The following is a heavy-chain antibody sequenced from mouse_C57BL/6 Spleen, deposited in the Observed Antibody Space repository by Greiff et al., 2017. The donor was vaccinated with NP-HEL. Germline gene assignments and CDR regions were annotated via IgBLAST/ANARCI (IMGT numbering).Heavy chain of an antibody. D-gene: IGHD2-12*01. CDR2: IRNKANGHTT. V-gene: IGHV7-3*01. CDR3: ARSGLRYNWYFDV. CDR1: GFTFTDYY. Sequence: EVMLVESGGGLVQPGGSLSLSCAASGFTFTDYYMSWVRQPPGKALEWLGFIRNKANGHTTEYSASVKGRFTISRDNSQSILYLQMNALRAEDSATYYCARSGLRYNWYFDVWGTGTTVTVSS. J-gene: IGHJ1*03.